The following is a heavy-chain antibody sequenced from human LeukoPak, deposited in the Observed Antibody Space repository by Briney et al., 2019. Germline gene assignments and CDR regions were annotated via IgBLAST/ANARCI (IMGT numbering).Heavy chain of an antibody. J-gene: IGHJ4*02. CDR2: INPSGGTT. Sequence: ASVKVSCKASGYTFTSYHMHWVRQAPGQGLEWMGIINPSGGTTNYAQKFRGRVTMTRDMPTSTVYMELRSLRSDDTAVYYCARDRRLDYQLPADNWGQGTLVTVSS. CDR3: ARDRRLDYQLPADN. V-gene: IGHV1-46*01. D-gene: IGHD2-2*01. CDR1: GYTFTSYH.